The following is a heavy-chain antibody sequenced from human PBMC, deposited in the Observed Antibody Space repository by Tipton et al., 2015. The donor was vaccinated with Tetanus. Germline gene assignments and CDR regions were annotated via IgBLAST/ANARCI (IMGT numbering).Heavy chain of an antibody. CDR3: ARTGPTVTTPFDY. Sequence: QLVQSGAEVKKPGASVKVSCKASGYTFTSYYMHWVRQAPGQGLEWMGIINPSGGSTNYAQKLQGRVTMTTDTSTSTAYMELRSLRSDDTAVYYRARTGPTVTTPFDYWGRGTLVTVSS. J-gene: IGHJ4*02. CDR2: INPSGGST. D-gene: IGHD4-17*01. V-gene: IGHV1-46*01. CDR1: GYTFTSYY.